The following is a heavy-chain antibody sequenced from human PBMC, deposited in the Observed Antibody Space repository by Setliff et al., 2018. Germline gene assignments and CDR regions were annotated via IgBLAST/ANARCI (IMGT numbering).Heavy chain of an antibody. V-gene: IGHV1-69*13. CDR2: IIPIFGTA. D-gene: IGHD2-2*03. CDR3: ARVVGSGHYYYYYMDV. Sequence: GASVKVSCKASGGTFSSYAISWVRQAPGQGLEWMGGIIPIFGTANYAQKFQGRVTITADESTSTAYMELSSLRSEDTAVYYCARVVGSGHYYYYYMDVWGKGTTVTVSS. CDR1: GGTFSSYA. J-gene: IGHJ6*03.